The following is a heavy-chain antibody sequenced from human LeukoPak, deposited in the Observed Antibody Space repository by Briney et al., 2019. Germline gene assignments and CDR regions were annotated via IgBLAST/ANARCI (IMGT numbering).Heavy chain of an antibody. J-gene: IGHJ4*02. CDR1: GFTFSSYG. CDR2: IWYDGSNK. Sequence: SGGSLRLSWEPSGFTFSSYGMHWVRQAPGKGLEWVAVIWYDGSNKYYADSVKGRFTISRDNSKNTLYLQMNSLRAEDTAVYYCARDFISVAAGTIPSDYWGQGTLVTVSS. D-gene: IGHD6-13*01. CDR3: ARDFISVAAGTIPSDY. V-gene: IGHV3-33*01.